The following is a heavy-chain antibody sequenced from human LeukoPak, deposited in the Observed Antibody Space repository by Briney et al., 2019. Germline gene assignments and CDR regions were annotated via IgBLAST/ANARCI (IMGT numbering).Heavy chain of an antibody. Sequence: PGGSLRLSCAASGFTFSSYEMEWVRQAPGKGLEWVSVIRGSGGGTYYADSVKGRFTISRDNSKNTVYLQMNSLRAEDTAVYYCVKARMPHCGTDCLESWGQGTLVTVSS. CDR2: IRGSGGGT. CDR1: GFTFSSYE. V-gene: IGHV3-23*01. CDR3: VKARMPHCGTDCLES. J-gene: IGHJ4*02. D-gene: IGHD2-21*02.